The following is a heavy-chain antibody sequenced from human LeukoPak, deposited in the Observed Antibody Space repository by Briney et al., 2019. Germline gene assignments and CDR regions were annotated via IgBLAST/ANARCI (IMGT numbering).Heavy chain of an antibody. D-gene: IGHD3-22*01. CDR3: AKDIHDSSGYSPCY. J-gene: IGHJ4*02. CDR1: GFTFSSYA. Sequence: PGGSLRLSCAASGFTFSSYAMSWVRQAPGKGLEWVSAISGSGGSTYYADSVKGRFTISRDNSKNTLYLQMNSLRAEDTAVYYCAKDIHDSSGYSPCYWRQGTLVTVSS. CDR2: ISGSGGST. V-gene: IGHV3-23*01.